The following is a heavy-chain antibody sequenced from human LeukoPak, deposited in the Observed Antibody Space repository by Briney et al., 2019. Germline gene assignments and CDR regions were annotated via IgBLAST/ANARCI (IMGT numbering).Heavy chain of an antibody. CDR1: GFTFDDYA. CDR3: AKDIGNSGSYDYFDY. D-gene: IGHD1-26*01. CDR2: ISWNSGYI. V-gene: IGHV3-9*01. J-gene: IGHJ4*02. Sequence: GRSLRLSCAASGFTFDDYAMHWVRQAPGKGLEWVSGISWNSGYIGYADSVKGRFTISRDNAKNSLYLQMNSLRAEDTASYYCAKDIGNSGSYDYFDYWGQGTLVTVSS.